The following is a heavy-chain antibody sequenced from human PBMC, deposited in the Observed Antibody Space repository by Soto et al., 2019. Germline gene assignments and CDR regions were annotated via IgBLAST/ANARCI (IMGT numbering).Heavy chain of an antibody. J-gene: IGHJ4*02. Sequence: QVHLVQSGAEVRKPGARVKVSCKASGYTFTSYGISWVRQATGQGLEWMGWISAYNGNTNYAQKLQGRVTMTTDTSTSTAYMELRSLRSDDTAVYYCARDEGPNYGGNPSNYWGQGTLVTVSS. V-gene: IGHV1-18*01. D-gene: IGHD4-17*01. CDR3: ARDEGPNYGGNPSNY. CDR2: ISAYNGNT. CDR1: GYTFTSYG.